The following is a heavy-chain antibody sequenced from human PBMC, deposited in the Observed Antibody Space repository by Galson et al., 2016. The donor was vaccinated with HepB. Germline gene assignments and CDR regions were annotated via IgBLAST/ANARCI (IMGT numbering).Heavy chain of an antibody. D-gene: IGHD3-9*01. CDR1: GFTFSSYA. CDR2: ISGSGGST. J-gene: IGHJ6*02. Sequence: LRLSCAASGFTFSSYAMSWVRQAPGKGLEWVSAISGSGGSTYYADSVKGRFTISRDNSKNTLYLQMNSLRAEDTAVYYCARYYDILTGYSNYGMDVWGQGTTVTVSS. V-gene: IGHV3-23*01. CDR3: ARYYDILTGYSNYGMDV.